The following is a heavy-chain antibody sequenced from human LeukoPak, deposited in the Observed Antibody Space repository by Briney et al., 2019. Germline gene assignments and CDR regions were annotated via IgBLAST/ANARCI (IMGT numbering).Heavy chain of an antibody. J-gene: IGHJ4*02. Sequence: PGRSLRLSCAASGFTFSSYAMHWVRQAPGKGLEWVAVISYDGSNKYYADSVKGRFTISRDNSKNTLYLQMNSLRAEDTAVYHCARTYYYDRSGYYYPIDYWGQGTLVTVSS. V-gene: IGHV3-30-3*01. CDR2: ISYDGSNK. CDR1: GFTFSSYA. CDR3: ARTYYYDRSGYYYPIDY. D-gene: IGHD3-22*01.